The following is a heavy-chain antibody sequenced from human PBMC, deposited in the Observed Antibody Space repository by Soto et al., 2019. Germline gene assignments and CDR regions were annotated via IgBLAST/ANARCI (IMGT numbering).Heavy chain of an antibody. CDR1: GFTFSSYW. Sequence: PSGSLRLSCAAAGFTFSSYWMDWVRQAPAKXLEWVANIKRDGSKKYYADSVKGRFTISRDNAKSSLYLQMNSLRVEDTAVYYCARGHPERETYYYFGLDVCGRGTTVTVS. V-gene: IGHV3-7*01. J-gene: IGHJ6*02. D-gene: IGHD3-16*01. CDR2: IKRDGSKK. CDR3: ARGHPERETYYYFGLDV.